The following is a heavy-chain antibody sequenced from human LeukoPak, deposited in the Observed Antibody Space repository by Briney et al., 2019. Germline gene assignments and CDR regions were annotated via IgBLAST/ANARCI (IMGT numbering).Heavy chain of an antibody. J-gene: IGHJ6*02. V-gene: IGHV4-34*01. CDR2: GST. CDR3: ARGCSSTSCYYYYYYGMDV. Sequence: GSTNYNPSLKSRVTISVDTSKNQFSLKLSSVTAADTAVYYCARGCSSTSCYYYYYYGMDVWGQGTTVTVSS. D-gene: IGHD2-2*01.